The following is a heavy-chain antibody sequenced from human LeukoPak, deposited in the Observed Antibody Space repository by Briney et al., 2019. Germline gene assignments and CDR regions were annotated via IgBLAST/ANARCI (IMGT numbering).Heavy chain of an antibody. J-gene: IGHJ4*02. V-gene: IGHV3-30-3*01. CDR1: GFTFSSYA. CDR3: ARDQLGYCSGGSCFTFDY. Sequence: GGSLRLSCTTSGFTFSSYAMSWVRQAPGKGLEWVAVISYDGSNKYYADSVKGRFTISRDNSKNTLYLQMNSLRAEDTAVYYCARDQLGYCSGGSCFTFDYWGQGTLVTVSS. CDR2: ISYDGSNK. D-gene: IGHD2-15*01.